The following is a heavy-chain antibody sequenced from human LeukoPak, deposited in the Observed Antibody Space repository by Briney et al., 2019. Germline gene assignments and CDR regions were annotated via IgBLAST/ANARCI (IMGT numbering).Heavy chain of an antibody. CDR1: GYTFTGYY. CDR2: INPNSGGT. J-gene: IGHJ3*01. Sequence: ASVKVSCKASGYTFTGYYMHWVRQAPGQGLEWMGWINPNSGGTNYAQKFRGRVTMTRDTSISTAYMELSRLRSDDTAVYYCTRDAVYGMSAFDLWGQGTVVTVSS. CDR3: TRDAVYGMSAFDL. V-gene: IGHV1-2*02. D-gene: IGHD3-16*01.